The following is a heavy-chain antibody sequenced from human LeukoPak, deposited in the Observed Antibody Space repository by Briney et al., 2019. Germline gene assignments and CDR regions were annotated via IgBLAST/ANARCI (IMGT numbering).Heavy chain of an antibody. J-gene: IGHJ6*02. CDR2: INAGNGNT. V-gene: IGHV1-3*01. CDR3: AVAVAGPYYYYGMDV. Sequence: ASVKVSCKASGYTFTSYAMHWVRQAPGQRLEWMGWINAGNGNTKYSQKFQGRVTITRDTSASTAYMELSRLRSEDTAVYYCAVAVAGPYYYYGMDVWGQGTTVTVSS. D-gene: IGHD6-19*01. CDR1: GYTFTSYA.